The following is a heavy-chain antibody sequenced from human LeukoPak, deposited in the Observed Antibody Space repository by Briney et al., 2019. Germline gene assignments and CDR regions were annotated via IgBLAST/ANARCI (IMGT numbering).Heavy chain of an antibody. CDR3: ARPQTEYDFWSGYRYGDAFDI. CDR2: IIPIFGTA. J-gene: IGHJ3*02. Sequence: GASVKVSCKASGGTFSSYAISWVRQAPGQGLEWMGGIIPIFGTANYARKFQGRVTITADESTSTAYMELSSLRSEDTAVYYCARPQTEYDFWSGYRYGDAFDIWGQGTMVTVSS. D-gene: IGHD3-3*01. V-gene: IGHV1-69*13. CDR1: GGTFSSYA.